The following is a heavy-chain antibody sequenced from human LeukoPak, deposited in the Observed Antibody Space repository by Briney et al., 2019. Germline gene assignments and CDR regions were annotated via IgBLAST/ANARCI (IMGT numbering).Heavy chain of an antibody. CDR2: ISSSSSTI. V-gene: IGHV3-48*01. D-gene: IGHD3-3*01. CDR3: ERDFLEDSY. Sequence: TGGSLRLSCAASGFTFSSYNMNWVRQAPGQGLEWLSYISSSSSTIYYADSVKGRFTISRDNAKNSLYLQMNSLRAEATAVYYCERDFLEDSYWGQGTLVTVSS. CDR1: GFTFSSYN. J-gene: IGHJ4*02.